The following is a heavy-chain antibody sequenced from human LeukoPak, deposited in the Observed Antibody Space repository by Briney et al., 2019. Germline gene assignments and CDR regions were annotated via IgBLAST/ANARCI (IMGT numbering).Heavy chain of an antibody. J-gene: IGHJ4*02. CDR2: ISSNSDSI. Sequence: GGSPRLSCAASGFTFSNYGMNWVRQAAGKRLEWVSYISSNSDSIYYADSVKGRFTISRDNAENSLYLQMNSLRDEDTAVYYCARAMRSGYDYWGQGTLVTVSS. D-gene: IGHD5-12*01. V-gene: IGHV3-48*02. CDR1: GFTFSNYG. CDR3: ARAMRSGYDY.